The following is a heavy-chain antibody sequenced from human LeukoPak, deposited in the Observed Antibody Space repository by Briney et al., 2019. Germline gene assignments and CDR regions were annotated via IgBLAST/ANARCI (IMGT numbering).Heavy chain of an antibody. CDR3: ARDGTDRVRGVISPFNWFDP. D-gene: IGHD3-10*01. Sequence: GGSLRLSCAPSGFTFSSYAMHWVRQAPGRGLEWVAVISYDGSNKYYADSVKGRFTISRDNSKNTLNLQMNSLRAEDTAVYYGARDGTDRVRGVISPFNWFDPWGQGTLVTVSS. CDR1: GFTFSSYA. CDR2: ISYDGSNK. V-gene: IGHV3-30-3*01. J-gene: IGHJ5*02.